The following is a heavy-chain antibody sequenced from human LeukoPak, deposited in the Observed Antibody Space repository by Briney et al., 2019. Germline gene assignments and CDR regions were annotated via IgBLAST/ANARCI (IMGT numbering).Heavy chain of an antibody. CDR3: ARRQNYSNYPPLHYYYMDV. CDR1: GGSISSYY. J-gene: IGHJ6*03. V-gene: IGHV4-59*01. D-gene: IGHD4-11*01. CDR2: IYYSGST. Sequence: SETLSLTCTVSGGSISSYYWSWIRQPPGKGLEWIGYIYYSGSTNYNPSLKSRVTISVDTSKNQFSLKLSSVTAADTAVYYCARRQNYSNYPPLHYYYMDVWGKGTTVTVSS.